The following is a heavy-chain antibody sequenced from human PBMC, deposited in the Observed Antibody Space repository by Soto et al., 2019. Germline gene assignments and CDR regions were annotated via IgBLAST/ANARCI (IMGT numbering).Heavy chain of an antibody. CDR2: INAGNGNT. J-gene: IGHJ4*02. Sequence: ASVKVSCKASGYTFTRYAMHWVRQAPGQRLEWMGWINAGNGNTKYSQKFQGRVTITRDTSASTAYMELSSLRSEDTAVYYCARDGSGRTKAPRPDSGDFRGQGTLVTVSS. CDR1: GYTFTRYA. CDR3: ARDGSGRTKAPRPDSGDF. V-gene: IGHV1-3*01. D-gene: IGHD6-6*01.